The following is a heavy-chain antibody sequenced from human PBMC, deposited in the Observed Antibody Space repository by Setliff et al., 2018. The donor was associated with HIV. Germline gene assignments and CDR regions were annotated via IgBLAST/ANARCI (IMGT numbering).Heavy chain of an antibody. J-gene: IGHJ6*04. CDR1: GFTFSSYS. Sequence: HPGGSLRLSCAASGFTFSSYSVNWVRQAPGKGLEWVSGISGSGGSTYYADSVKGRFIISRDNSKNTVYLQMNSLRADDTAVYYCARDRQIAAAGRSNYYYGMDVWGKGTTVTVSS. D-gene: IGHD6-13*01. CDR2: ISGSGGST. CDR3: ARDRQIAAAGRSNYYYGMDV. V-gene: IGHV3-23*01.